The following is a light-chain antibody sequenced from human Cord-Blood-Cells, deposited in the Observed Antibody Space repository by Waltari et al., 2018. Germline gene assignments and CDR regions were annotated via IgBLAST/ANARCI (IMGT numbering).Light chain of an antibody. V-gene: IGKV3-20*01. CDR1: QSVSTSY. Sequence: EIALTQSPGTLSLSPGERATLYCRASQSVSTSYLAWYRQKPDQAPRLLIHGASSRSTGIPDRFSCSGSATDFTLTISRLEPEGDAVYYCQQYCSTPPLTFGGGTKVEIK. J-gene: IGKJ4*02. CDR3: QQYCSTPPLT. CDR2: GAS.